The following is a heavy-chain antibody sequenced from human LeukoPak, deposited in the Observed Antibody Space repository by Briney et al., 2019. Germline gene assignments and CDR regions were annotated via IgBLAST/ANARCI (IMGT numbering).Heavy chain of an antibody. CDR1: GFTFSSYE. V-gene: IGHV4-34*01. J-gene: IGHJ3*02. D-gene: IGHD3-3*01. CDR3: ARGPQLYYDFWSGYSLRGAFDI. CDR2: INHSGST. Sequence: GSLRLSCAASGFTFSSYEMNWIRQPPGKGLEWIGEINHSGSTNYNPSLKSRVTISVDTSKNQFSLKLSSVTAADTAVYYCARGPQLYYDFWSGYSLRGAFDIWGQGTMVTVSS.